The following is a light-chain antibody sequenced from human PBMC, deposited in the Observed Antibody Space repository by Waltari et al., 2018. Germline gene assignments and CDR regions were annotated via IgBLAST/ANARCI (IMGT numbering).Light chain of an antibody. Sequence: DIMMTTSHLSLADTAGGPAYNACRSTPSLLHTNVYLYLDWYVQKPGQSPQLLIYLGSFRASGVPDRFSGSGSGTDFTLKISRVEAEDVGIYYCMQTRQTPPFTFGPGTKVDIK. CDR1: PSLLHTNVYLY. J-gene: IGKJ3*01. CDR3: MQTRQTPPFT. V-gene: IGKV2-28*01. CDR2: LGS.